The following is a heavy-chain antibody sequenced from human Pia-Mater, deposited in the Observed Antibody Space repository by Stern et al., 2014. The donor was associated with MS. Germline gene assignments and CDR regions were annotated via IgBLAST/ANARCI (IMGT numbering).Heavy chain of an antibody. J-gene: IGHJ3*02. D-gene: IGHD3-22*01. CDR2: IDTSGGRT. CDR3: ARGVYDPGSFDI. Sequence: VQLVESGVEVKKPGASVKVSCQASGFSFTGDYIPWVRQAPGQGLEWMGGIDTSGGRTTYAQKFQGRVTMTTDTSSSTVYMDLSSLRSEDTAVYFCARGVYDPGSFDIWGQGTMVTVSS. V-gene: IGHV1-46*01. CDR1: GFSFTGDY.